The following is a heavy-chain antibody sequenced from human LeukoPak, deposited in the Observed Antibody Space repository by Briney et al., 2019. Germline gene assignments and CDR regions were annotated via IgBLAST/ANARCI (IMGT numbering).Heavy chain of an antibody. V-gene: IGHV3-23*01. D-gene: IGHD6-19*01. CDR2: VSGSGATT. J-gene: IGHJ4*02. CDR1: GFTFSSYA. CDR3: AKWPKRSGWSPFDY. Sequence: GASLRLSCVGSGFTFSSYAMTWVRQAPGKGMEWVSYVSGSGATTYYADSVNGRFTISRDNSKNTMYLQINSLRAEDTAVCYCAKWPKRSGWSPFDYWGQGTLGSVSS.